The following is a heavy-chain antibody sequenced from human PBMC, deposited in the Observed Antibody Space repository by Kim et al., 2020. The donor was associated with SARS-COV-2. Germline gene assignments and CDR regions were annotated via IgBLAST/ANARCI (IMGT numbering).Heavy chain of an antibody. CDR1: GFFFSTYW. J-gene: IGHJ4*02. CDR2: IREDGGNI. Sequence: GGSLRLSCAASGFFFSTYWMSWVRQAPGKGLVWVARIREDGGNIRYADSVKGRFTISRDNGKNALYLQMNSLMSEDTAIYYCVRDYGSGHQGFEWGQGTLVTVSP. D-gene: IGHD2-2*01. CDR3: VRDYGSGHQGFE. V-gene: IGHV3-74*01.